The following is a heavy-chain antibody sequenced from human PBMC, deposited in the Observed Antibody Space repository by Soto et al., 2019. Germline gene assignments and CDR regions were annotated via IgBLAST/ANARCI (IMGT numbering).Heavy chain of an antibody. J-gene: IGHJ3*01. CDR2: TYYRSKWFH. Sequence: QGQLQQSGPGLVKPSQTLSLTCAISGDSVSSDITSWNWIRQSPSRGLEWLGRTYYRSKWFHDSAASAKSRITSNPATSEEPFPPELNAINTEDTAVYYCARGKGPDVWGQGTVVTVSS. CDR1: GDSVSSDITS. V-gene: IGHV6-1*01. CDR3: ARGKGPDV. D-gene: IGHD3-10*01.